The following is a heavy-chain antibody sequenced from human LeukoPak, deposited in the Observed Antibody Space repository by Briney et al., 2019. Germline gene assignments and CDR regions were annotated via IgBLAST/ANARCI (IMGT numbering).Heavy chain of an antibody. CDR1: GGTFSSYA. Sequence: SVKVSCKASGGTFSSYAISWVRQAPGQGLEWMGGIIPIFGTANYAQKFQGRVTITADESTSTAYMELSSLRSEDTAVYYCARDANPFTMIRGVFAYWGQGTLVTVSS. D-gene: IGHD3-10*01. V-gene: IGHV1-69*01. J-gene: IGHJ4*02. CDR3: ARDANPFTMIRGVFAY. CDR2: IIPIFGTA.